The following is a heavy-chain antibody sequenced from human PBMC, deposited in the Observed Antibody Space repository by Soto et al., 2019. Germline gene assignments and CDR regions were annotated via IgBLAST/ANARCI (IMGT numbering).Heavy chain of an antibody. CDR1: GFSFDDYA. J-gene: IGHJ6*02. CDR3: AKQPVPYAKIYYAMDV. Sequence: CLRLFCAACGFSFDDYAMHGVRKAPGKGLEWVSSINWNSVSIAYADSVKGRFSISRDNAKKSLNLQMNSLRPEDTALYYCAKQPVPYAKIYYAMDVCGQGTTVTVP. D-gene: IGHD2-2*01. CDR2: INWNSVSI. V-gene: IGHV3-9*01.